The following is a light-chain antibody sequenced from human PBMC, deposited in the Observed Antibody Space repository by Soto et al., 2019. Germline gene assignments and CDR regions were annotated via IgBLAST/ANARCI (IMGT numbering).Light chain of an antibody. CDR2: EVS. J-gene: IGLJ1*01. CDR1: SSDVGTYNY. Sequence: QSVLTQPASVSGSPGQSITISCTGTSSDVGTYNYVSWYQQHPGKAPKLMIYEVSNRPSGVSNRFSGSKSGNTASLTISGLQAEDEADYHCSSYTTSSTYVFGTGTKLPS. CDR3: SSYTTSSTYV. V-gene: IGLV2-14*01.